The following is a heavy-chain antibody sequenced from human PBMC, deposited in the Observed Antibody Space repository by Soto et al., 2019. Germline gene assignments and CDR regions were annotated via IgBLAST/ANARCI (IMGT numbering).Heavy chain of an antibody. V-gene: IGHV1-3*01. CDR2: INAGNGNT. CDR3: ARTLFGWGIWFDP. CDR1: GYTFTNYA. Sequence: ASMKVSCKASGYTFTNYAMHWVRQAPGQRLEWMGWINAGNGNTKYSQKFQGRVTITRDTSASTAYMELSSLRSEDTAVYYCARTLFGWGIWFDPWGQGTLVTVSS. J-gene: IGHJ5*02. D-gene: IGHD3-10*02.